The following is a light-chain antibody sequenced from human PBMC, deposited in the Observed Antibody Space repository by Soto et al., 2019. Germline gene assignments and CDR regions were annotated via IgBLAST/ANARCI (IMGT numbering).Light chain of an antibody. V-gene: IGLV2-14*01. CDR1: SSDVGGYNY. Sequence: QSVLTQPASVSGSPGQSITISCTGTSSDVGGYNYVSWYQQHPGKAPKLMIYEVSNRPSGVSNRFSGSKSGNTDSLTISGLQAEDEADYYCSSYTSSSTHGFGTGTKLTVL. CDR3: SSYTSSSTHG. J-gene: IGLJ1*01. CDR2: EVS.